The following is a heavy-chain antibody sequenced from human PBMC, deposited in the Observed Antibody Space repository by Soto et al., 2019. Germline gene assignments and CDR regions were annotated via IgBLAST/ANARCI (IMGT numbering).Heavy chain of an antibody. J-gene: IGHJ6*02. V-gene: IGHV2-70*04. CDR2: IDWDDDK. CDR1: GFSLSTNGMR. D-gene: IGHD1-26*01. CDR3: ARIGTLDSVDV. Sequence: GSGPTLVNPTQTLTLTCAFSGFSLSTNGMRVSWIRQPPGKALEWLARIDWDDDKFYSTSLKTRLTISKDTSKNQVVLTMTNMDPVDTATYFCARIGTLDSVDVWGQGTTVTVSS.